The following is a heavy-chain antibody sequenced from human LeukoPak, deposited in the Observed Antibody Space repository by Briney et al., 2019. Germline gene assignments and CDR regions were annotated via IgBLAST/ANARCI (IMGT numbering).Heavy chain of an antibody. V-gene: IGHV3-13*01. CDR1: GFTFSSSD. D-gene: IGHD3-16*01. J-gene: IGHJ4*02. Sequence: GGSLRLSCAASGFTFSSSDMHWVRQATGKGLEWVSAIGTVGDTYYAASVKGRFTISRENAKNSLYLQMNSLRDGDTAVYYCARAAKGGEYYFDYWGQGTLVTVSS. CDR2: IGTVGDT. CDR3: ARAAKGGEYYFDY.